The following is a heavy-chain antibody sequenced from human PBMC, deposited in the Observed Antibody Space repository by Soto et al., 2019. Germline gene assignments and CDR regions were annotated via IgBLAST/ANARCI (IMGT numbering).Heavy chain of an antibody. J-gene: IGHJ2*01. Sequence: QVQLVESGGGVVQPGRSLRLSCAASGFTFNNYGMHWVRQAPGKGLEWVAVIWYDGSLESYADSVKGRFTISRDNSKNTLFLQMNSLRAEDTAVYYCARDRYSYDSRAYQGVDWYFDLWGRGTLVTVSS. CDR3: ARDRYSYDSRAYQGVDWYFDL. CDR1: GFTFNNYG. CDR2: IWYDGSLE. V-gene: IGHV3-33*01. D-gene: IGHD3-22*01.